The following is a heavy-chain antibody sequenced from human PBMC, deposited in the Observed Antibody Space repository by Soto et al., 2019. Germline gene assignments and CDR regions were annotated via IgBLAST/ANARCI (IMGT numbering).Heavy chain of an antibody. V-gene: IGHV4-59*01. CDR2: VYNSGST. Sequence: NPSETLSLTCTASGGSISSNYWTWLRQPPGKGLEWIGYVYNSGSTNYNPSLKSRVTISEDTNKSQFLLKVNSMTAADTAVYYCARSRRETVVGYTLDNWGQGILVTVSS. CDR3: ARSRRETVVGYTLDN. CDR1: GGSISSNY. J-gene: IGHJ4*02. D-gene: IGHD1-1*01.